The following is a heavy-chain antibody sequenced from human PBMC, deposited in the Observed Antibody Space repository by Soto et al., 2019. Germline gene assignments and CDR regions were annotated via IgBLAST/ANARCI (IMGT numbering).Heavy chain of an antibody. Sequence: TLCLTCAVSGASISNGDYSWSWIRQPPGRALEWIGYIYSSGRSDYNPSLKSRVTISIDRSKNQFSLRLTSVTAADAAVYYCARGSEGPFFDFWGQGALVT. V-gene: IGHV4-30-2*01. J-gene: IGHJ5*01. CDR1: GASISNGDYS. CDR3: ARGSEGPFFDF. CDR2: IYSSGRS.